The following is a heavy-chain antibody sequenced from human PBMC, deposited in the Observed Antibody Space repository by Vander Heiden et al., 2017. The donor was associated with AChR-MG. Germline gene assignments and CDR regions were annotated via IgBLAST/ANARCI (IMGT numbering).Heavy chain of an antibody. Sequence: QVQLVQSGADVKNPGASVKVSCKASGCTFTSYDINWVRQATATGPERMGWMNPNSGNPGYTKNFQVRVTMTRNNSISTAYMELSSLRSEDTAVYFCARGNVSPGSGSGSYVRYWGQGTLVTVSS. CDR2: MNPNSGNP. J-gene: IGHJ4*02. D-gene: IGHD3-10*01. CDR3: ARGNVSPGSGSGSYVRY. V-gene: IGHV1-8*01. CDR1: GCTFTSYD.